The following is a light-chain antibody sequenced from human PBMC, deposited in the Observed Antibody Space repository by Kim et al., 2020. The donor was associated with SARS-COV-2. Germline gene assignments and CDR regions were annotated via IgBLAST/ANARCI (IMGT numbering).Light chain of an antibody. V-gene: IGLV1-51*01. CDR3: GTWDSSLSAGV. Sequence: GQKVTFSCSGSRYNIGNNYVSWYQQLPGQAPILLIYDNNKRPSGIPDRFSGSKSGTSATLGITGLQTGDEADYYCGTWDSSLSAGVFGGGTQLTVL. CDR1: RYNIGNNY. J-gene: IGLJ2*01. CDR2: DNN.